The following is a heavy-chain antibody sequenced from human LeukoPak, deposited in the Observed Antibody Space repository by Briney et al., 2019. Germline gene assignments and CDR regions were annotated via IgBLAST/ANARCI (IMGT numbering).Heavy chain of an antibody. CDR3: ARGNGYCSSTSCYGSSWFDP. CDR1: GYTFTSYD. J-gene: IGHJ5*02. V-gene: IGHV1-8*01. Sequence: ASVKVSCKASGYTFTSYDINWVRQATGQGLEWMGWMNPNSGNTGYAQKFQGRVTMTRNTSISTAYMELNSLRSEDTAVYYCARGNGYCSSTSCYGSSWFDPWGQGTLVTVSS. CDR2: MNPNSGNT. D-gene: IGHD2-2*03.